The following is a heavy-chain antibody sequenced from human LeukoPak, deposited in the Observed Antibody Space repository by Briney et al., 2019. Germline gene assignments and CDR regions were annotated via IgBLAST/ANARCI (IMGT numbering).Heavy chain of an antibody. CDR3: ARDRCGGDCYTHCAFDI. CDR2: ISSSSSYI. Sequence: PGGSLRLSCAASGFTYSSYSVNWDRQAPGKGLEWVSSISSSSSYIYYAVSVKGRFTISRDNAKNSLYLQMNSLRAEDTAVYYCARDRCGGDCYTHCAFDIWGQGTMVTVSS. J-gene: IGHJ3*02. V-gene: IGHV3-21*01. CDR1: GFTYSSYS. D-gene: IGHD2-21*01.